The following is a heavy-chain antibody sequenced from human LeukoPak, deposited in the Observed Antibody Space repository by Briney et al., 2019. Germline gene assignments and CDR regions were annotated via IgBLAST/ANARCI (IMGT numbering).Heavy chain of an antibody. Sequence: SETLSLTCAVYGGSFSGYYWSWIRQPPGKGLEWIGEINHSGSTNYNPSLKSRVTISVDTSKNQFSLKLSSVTAADTAVYYCARVGLRDYYDSSGYYYDGFDYWGQGTLVTVSS. CDR2: INHSGST. CDR1: GGSFSGYY. V-gene: IGHV4-34*01. J-gene: IGHJ4*02. D-gene: IGHD3-22*01. CDR3: ARVGLRDYYDSSGYYYDGFDY.